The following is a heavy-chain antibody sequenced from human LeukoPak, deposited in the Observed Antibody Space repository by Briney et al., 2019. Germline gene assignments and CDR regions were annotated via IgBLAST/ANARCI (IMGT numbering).Heavy chain of an antibody. Sequence: PGRSLRLSCAASGFTFSSYAMHWVRQAPGKGLEWVAVISYDGSNKYYADSVKGRFTISRDNSKNTLYLQMNSLRAEDTAVYYCAREIVVVPAAMEDGYDDYWGQGTLVTVSS. J-gene: IGHJ4*02. D-gene: IGHD2-2*01. CDR3: AREIVVVPAAMEDGYDDY. CDR1: GFTFSSYA. CDR2: ISYDGSNK. V-gene: IGHV3-30-3*01.